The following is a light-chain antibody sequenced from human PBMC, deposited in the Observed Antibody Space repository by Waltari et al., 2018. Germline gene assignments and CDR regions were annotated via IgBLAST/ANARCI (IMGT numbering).Light chain of an antibody. V-gene: IGKV1-5*03. CDR2: KTS. Sequence: DIRLTQFPPTLSASVGDRVTIPCRASQTIGGWLAWYQQKPGKAPILLIYKTSNLQTGAPSRFSGSGYGTDFTLTISSLQPDDSATYYCQQYKISPYLFGQGPNWSS. J-gene: IGKJ2*01. CDR3: QQYKISPYL. CDR1: QTIGGW.